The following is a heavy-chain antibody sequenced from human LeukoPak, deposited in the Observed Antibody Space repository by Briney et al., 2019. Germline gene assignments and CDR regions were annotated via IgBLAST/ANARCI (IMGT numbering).Heavy chain of an antibody. Sequence: AAVKVSCKASGYTFTGYYMHWVRQPPGQGLEWMGWINPNSGGTNYAQKFQGRVTMTRDTSISTAYMELSRLRSDDTAVYYCARGIEFVATISGYYFDYWGQGTLVTVSS. D-gene: IGHD5-12*01. CDR3: ARGIEFVATISGYYFDY. J-gene: IGHJ4*02. CDR1: GYTFTGYY. V-gene: IGHV1-2*02. CDR2: INPNSGGT.